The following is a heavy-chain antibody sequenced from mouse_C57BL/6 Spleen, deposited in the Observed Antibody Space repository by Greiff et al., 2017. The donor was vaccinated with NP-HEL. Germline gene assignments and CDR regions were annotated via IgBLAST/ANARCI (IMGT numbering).Heavy chain of an antibody. J-gene: IGHJ4*01. Sequence: VQLQQSGAELMKPGASVKLSCKATGYTFTGYWIEWVKQRPGHGLEWIGEILPGSGSTNYNEKFKGKATFTADTSSNTAYLQLSSLTTEDSAIYYCASIGYDYDGSIPMDYWGQGTSVTVSS. D-gene: IGHD2-4*01. CDR2: ILPGSGST. V-gene: IGHV1-9*01. CDR1: GYTFTGYW. CDR3: ASIGYDYDGSIPMDY.